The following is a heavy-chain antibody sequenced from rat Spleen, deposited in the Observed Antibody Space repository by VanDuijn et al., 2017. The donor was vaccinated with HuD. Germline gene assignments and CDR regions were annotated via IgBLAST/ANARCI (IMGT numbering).Heavy chain of an antibody. CDR3: ARPTEGIAWFVY. J-gene: IGHJ3*01. V-gene: IGHV5-25*01. D-gene: IGHD1-11*01. CDR1: GFTFSDYY. CDR2: ISAGGDSS. Sequence: EVQLVESDGGLVQPGRSLKLSCAASGFTFSDYYMAWVRQAPTKGLEWFATISAGGDSSYYRESVKCRFAISRDNAKSILFLEMDSLRSEDTATYYCARPTEGIAWFVYWGQGTLVTVSS.